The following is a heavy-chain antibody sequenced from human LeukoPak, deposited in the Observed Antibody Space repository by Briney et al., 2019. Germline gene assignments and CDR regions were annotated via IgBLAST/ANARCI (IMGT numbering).Heavy chain of an antibody. V-gene: IGHV4-59*01. D-gene: IGHD1-26*01. CDR1: GGSITSYH. CDR3: ARGGSGTYYHY. Sequence: SETLSLTCTVSGGSITSYHYSWIRQPPGKGLEWIGYIYYSGSTDYNPSLKSRVTISVDTSKNQFSLKLSSVTAADTAVYYCARGGSGTYYHYWGEGTLVTVSS. CDR2: IYYSGST. J-gene: IGHJ4*02.